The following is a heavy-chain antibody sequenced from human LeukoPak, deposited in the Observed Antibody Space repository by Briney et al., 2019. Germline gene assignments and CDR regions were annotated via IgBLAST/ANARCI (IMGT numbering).Heavy chain of an antibody. CDR2: ISGSGGST. V-gene: IGHV3-23*01. J-gene: IGHJ6*04. CDR1: GFTVSSNS. D-gene: IGHD3-10*02. CDR3: AELGITMIGGV. Sequence: PGRSLRLSCTVSGFTVSSNSMSWVRQAPGKGLEWVSAISGSGGSTYYADSVKGRFTISRDNSKNTLYLQMNSLRAEDTAVYYCAELGITMIGGVWGKGTTVAISS.